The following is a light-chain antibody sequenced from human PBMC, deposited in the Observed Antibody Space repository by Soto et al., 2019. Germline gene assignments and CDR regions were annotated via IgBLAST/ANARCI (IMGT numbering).Light chain of an antibody. CDR3: QVGDSSSVV. J-gene: IGLJ2*01. CDR2: DDS. CDR1: NIGRKS. Sequence: VLTQPPSVSVAPGQTARITCGGDNIGRKSVYWYQQKPGQGPVLAVYDDSERPSGIPERFSGSNSGNTATLTISRVEAGDEADYYCQVGDSSSVVFGGGTKLTVL. V-gene: IGLV3-21*02.